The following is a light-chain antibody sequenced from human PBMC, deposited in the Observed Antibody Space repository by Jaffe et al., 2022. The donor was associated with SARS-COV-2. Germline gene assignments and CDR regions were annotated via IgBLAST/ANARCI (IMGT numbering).Light chain of an antibody. J-gene: IGKJ2*01. CDR1: QDISDY. Sequence: DIQMTQSPSSLSASVGDRVTITCQASQDISDYLNWYQQKLGKAPKLLLYDSSNLETGVPARFSGSGSGTDFTFTISSLQPEDIATYYCQQYDNVPYTFGPGTKLEI. V-gene: IGKV1-33*01. CDR2: DSS. CDR3: QQYDNVPYT.